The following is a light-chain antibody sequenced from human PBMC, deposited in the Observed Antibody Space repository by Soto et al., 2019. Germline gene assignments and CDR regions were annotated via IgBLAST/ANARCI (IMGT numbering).Light chain of an antibody. CDR1: QTISTY. CDR3: QQSDSTPYT. CDR2: DAS. V-gene: IGKV1-39*01. Sequence: DIQMTQSPSSLSASVGDRVTITCRASQTISTYLNSYQQKPGKAPRLLIYDASSLLSGVPSRFSGSGSGTDFTLPIASLQPEDFSTYYCQQSDSTPYTFGQGTKVEI. J-gene: IGKJ2*01.